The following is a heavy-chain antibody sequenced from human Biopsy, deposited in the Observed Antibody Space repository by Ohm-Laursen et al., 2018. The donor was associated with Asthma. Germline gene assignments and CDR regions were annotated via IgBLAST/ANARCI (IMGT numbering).Heavy chain of an antibody. Sequence: ASLRISCKPSGYTFSDSWIGWGRQLPGKGLGWMGIIFAANSEAKYSPSFQGQVTISADMSISTAFLQWSSLKASDTAIYYCARFIDGTFFVDYWGQGTLVTVSS. CDR1: GYTFSDSW. D-gene: IGHD1-7*01. J-gene: IGHJ4*02. V-gene: IGHV5-51*01. CDR2: IFAANSEA. CDR3: ARFIDGTFFVDY.